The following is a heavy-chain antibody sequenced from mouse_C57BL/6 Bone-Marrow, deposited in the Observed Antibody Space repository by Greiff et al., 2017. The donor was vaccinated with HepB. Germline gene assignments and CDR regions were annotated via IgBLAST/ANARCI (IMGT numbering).Heavy chain of an antibody. Sequence: DVKLQESGGGLVKPGGSLKLSCAASGFTFSSYAMSWVRQTPEKRLEWVATISDGGSYTYYPDNVKGRFTISRDNAKNNLYLQMSHLKSEDTAMYYCARDSTTVVFDYWGQGTTLTVSS. CDR1: GFTFSSYA. CDR2: ISDGGSYT. CDR3: ARDSTTVVFDY. D-gene: IGHD1-1*01. V-gene: IGHV5-4*01. J-gene: IGHJ2*01.